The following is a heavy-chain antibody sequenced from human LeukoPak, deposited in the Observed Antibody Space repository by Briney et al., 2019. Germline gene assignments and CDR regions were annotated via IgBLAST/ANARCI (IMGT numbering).Heavy chain of an antibody. CDR1: GGSISPYY. J-gene: IGHJ5*02. CDR2: ILYSGTTT. D-gene: IGHD4-17*01. Sequence: PSETLSLTCTVSGGSISPYYWSWIRQTPGKGLEWIGYILYSGTTTNYNPSLKSRVTISVDTSKNQFSLKLSSVTAADTAVYYCARGGSTVTTRNWFDPWGQGTLVTVSS. CDR3: ARGGSTVTTRNWFDP. V-gene: IGHV4-59*08.